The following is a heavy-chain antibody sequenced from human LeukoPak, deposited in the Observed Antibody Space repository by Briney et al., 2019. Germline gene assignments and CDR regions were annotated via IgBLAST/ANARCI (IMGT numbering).Heavy chain of an antibody. J-gene: IGHJ4*02. D-gene: IGHD3-10*01. CDR3: ASRNYYTSGTETGYYFDL. CDR1: GNTFTSLG. Sequence: GASVKVSCKASGNTFTSLGISWVRQAPGQGLEWMGWIGAYDGDRIYAQNLQGRVTMTTDTSTSTAYMELRSLRSDDTAVYFCASRNYYTSGTETGYYFDLWGQGTLVTVSS. V-gene: IGHV1-18*01. CDR2: IGAYDGDR.